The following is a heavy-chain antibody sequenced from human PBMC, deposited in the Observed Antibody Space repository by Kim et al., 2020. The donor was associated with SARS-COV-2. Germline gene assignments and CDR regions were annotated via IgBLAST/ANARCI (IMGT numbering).Heavy chain of an antibody. Sequence: GGSLRLSCAASGFTFSSYAMSWVRQAPGKGLEWVAVIYSGGSSTYYADSVKGRFTISRDNSKNTLYLQMNSLRAEDTAVYYCAKASLGVRYFDLWGRGTLVTVSS. D-gene: IGHD3-16*01. CDR3: AKASLGVRYFDL. CDR2: IYSGGSST. V-gene: IGHV3-23*03. CDR1: GFTFSSYA. J-gene: IGHJ2*01.